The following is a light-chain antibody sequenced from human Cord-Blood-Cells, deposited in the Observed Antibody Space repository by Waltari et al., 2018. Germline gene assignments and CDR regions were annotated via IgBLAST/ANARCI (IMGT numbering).Light chain of an antibody. CDR2: AAS. CDR1: QSISSH. J-gene: IGKJ1*01. V-gene: IGKV1-39*01. CDR3: QQSYSTWT. Sequence: DIQMTQSPSSLSASVGDRVTITCRASQSISSHLTWYQQKPGKAPKLLIYAASSLQSGVPSRFSGSGSGTDFTLTISSLQPEDFATYYCQQSYSTWTFGQGTKVEIK.